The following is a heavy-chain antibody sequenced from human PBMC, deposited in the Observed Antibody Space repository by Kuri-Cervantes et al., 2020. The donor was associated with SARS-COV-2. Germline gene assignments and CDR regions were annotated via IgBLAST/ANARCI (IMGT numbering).Heavy chain of an antibody. CDR3: ARSRSYCSSTSCYTGEFDY. CDR2: INSDGSST. D-gene: IGHD2-2*02. Sequence: GGSLRLSCAASGFTFSSYWMHWVRQAPGKGLVWVSRINSDGSSTSYADSVKGRFTISRDNAKNTLYLQMNSLRAEDTAVYYCARSRSYCSSTSCYTGEFDYWGQGTLVTVSS. V-gene: IGHV3-74*01. J-gene: IGHJ4*02. CDR1: GFTFSSYW.